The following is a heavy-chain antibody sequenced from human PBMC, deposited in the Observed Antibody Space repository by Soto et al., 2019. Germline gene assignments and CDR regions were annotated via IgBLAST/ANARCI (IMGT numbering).Heavy chain of an antibody. CDR2: IWYDGSNK. CDR1: GFTFRSYC. CDR3: ARDQGTVATFYYYFAMDV. Sequence: LRLSCAASGFTFRSYCMHWVRQAPGKGLEWVAVIWYDGSNKYYADSVKGRFTISRDNSKNTLYLQMNSLRAEDTAVYYCARDQGTVATFYYYFAMDVWGQGTTVTVSS. J-gene: IGHJ6*02. V-gene: IGHV3-33*01. D-gene: IGHD4-4*01.